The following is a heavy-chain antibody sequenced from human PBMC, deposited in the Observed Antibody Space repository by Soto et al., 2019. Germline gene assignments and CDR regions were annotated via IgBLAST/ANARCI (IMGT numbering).Heavy chain of an antibody. Sequence: GGSLRLSCAASGFTFSIYAMSWVRQAPGKGLEWVSGISGSGGSTYYAVSVKGRFTISRDSSKSTLYLQMNSLRAADTAVYYCARHRGIAARGHGKWFDPWGQGTLVTVSS. J-gene: IGHJ5*02. CDR2: ISGSGGST. CDR1: GFTFSIYA. V-gene: IGHV3-23*01. D-gene: IGHD6-6*01. CDR3: ARHRGIAARGHGKWFDP.